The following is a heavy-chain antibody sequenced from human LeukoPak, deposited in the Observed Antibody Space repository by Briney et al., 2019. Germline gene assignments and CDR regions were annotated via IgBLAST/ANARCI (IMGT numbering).Heavy chain of an antibody. Sequence: GASVKVSCKASGHTFTAYFMHWVRQAPGQGLEWMGRINPNSGGTNYAQKFQGRVTMTRDTSITTAYMDLSRLTYDDTAVYYCARGGTEASSGDYWGQGTLVTVSS. V-gene: IGHV1-2*06. CDR3: ARGGTEASSGDY. CDR1: GHTFTAYF. D-gene: IGHD3-10*01. J-gene: IGHJ4*02. CDR2: INPNSGGT.